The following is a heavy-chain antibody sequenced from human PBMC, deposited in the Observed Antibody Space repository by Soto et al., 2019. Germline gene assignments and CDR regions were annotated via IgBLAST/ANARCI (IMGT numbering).Heavy chain of an antibody. D-gene: IGHD6-13*01. CDR3: ARVIAAAGRSLDY. Sequence: ASVKVSCKASGGTFSSYAISWVRQAPGQGLEWMGGIIPIFGTANYAQKFQGRVTITADESTSTAYMELSSLRSEDTAVYYCARVIAAAGRSLDYWGQGTLVTVSS. CDR2: IIPIFGTA. V-gene: IGHV1-69*13. J-gene: IGHJ4*02. CDR1: GGTFSSYA.